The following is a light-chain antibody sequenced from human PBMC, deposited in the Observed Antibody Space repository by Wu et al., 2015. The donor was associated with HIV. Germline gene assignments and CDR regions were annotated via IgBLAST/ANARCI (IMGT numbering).Light chain of an antibody. CDR1: RSINSL. V-gene: IGKV3-11*01. Sequence: EVVLTQSPATLSLSPGQRATLSCRASRSINSLLAWYQQKPGQAPRLLIYAASLRASGIPARFSGRGSGTDFTLTISSPEPEDFAVYYCQQHTNWPLSFGQGTRLEIK. CDR2: AAS. J-gene: IGKJ5*01. CDR3: QQHTNWPLS.